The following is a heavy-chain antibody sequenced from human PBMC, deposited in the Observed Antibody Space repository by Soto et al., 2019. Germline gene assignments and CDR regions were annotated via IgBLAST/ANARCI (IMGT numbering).Heavy chain of an antibody. CDR3: ARDDLWFGELLEPYYYSGMDV. D-gene: IGHD3-10*01. CDR2: INHSGST. Sequence: PSETLSLTCAVYGGSFSGYYLRWIRQPPGKXLEWIGEINHSGSTNYNPSLKSRVTISVDTSKNQFSLKLSSVTAADTAVYYCARDDLWFGELLEPYYYSGMDVWGQGTTVTVSS. V-gene: IGHV4-34*01. J-gene: IGHJ6*02. CDR1: GGSFSGYY.